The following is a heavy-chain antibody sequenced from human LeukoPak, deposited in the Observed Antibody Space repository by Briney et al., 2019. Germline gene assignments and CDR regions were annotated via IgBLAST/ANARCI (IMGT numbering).Heavy chain of an antibody. J-gene: IGHJ4*02. D-gene: IGHD3-16*01. CDR2: ISYDGSNK. V-gene: IGHV3-30*18. Sequence: RTGGSLRLSCAASGFTFSSYGMHWVRQAPGKGLEWVAVISYDGSNKYYADSVKGRFTISRDNSKNTLYLQMNSLRAEDTAVYYCAKDLGPYLVMGFDYWGQGTLVTVSS. CDR1: GFTFSSYG. CDR3: AKDLGPYLVMGFDY.